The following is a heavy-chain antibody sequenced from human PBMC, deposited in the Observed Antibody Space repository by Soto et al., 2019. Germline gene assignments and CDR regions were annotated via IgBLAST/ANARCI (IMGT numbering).Heavy chain of an antibody. J-gene: IGHJ4*02. D-gene: IGHD3-16*01. CDR3: ARAWGQPPPYFDY. CDR2: INHSGST. Sequence: QVQLQQWGAGLLKPSETLSLTCAVYGGSFSGYYWSWIRQPPGKGLEWIGEINHSGSTNYNPSLKSRVTISVATSKNQFSLKLSSVTAADTAVYYCARAWGQPPPYFDYWGQGTLVTVSS. V-gene: IGHV4-34*01. CDR1: GGSFSGYY.